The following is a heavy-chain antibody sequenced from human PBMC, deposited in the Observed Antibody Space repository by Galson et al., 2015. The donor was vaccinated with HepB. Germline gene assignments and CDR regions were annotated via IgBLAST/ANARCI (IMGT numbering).Heavy chain of an antibody. CDR1: GYTLTNYH. CDR2: IIGGGGSA. Sequence: SVKVSCKASGYTLTNYHLHWVRQAPGQGPGWMGTIIGGGGSARYAERVQGRVTLTRDPSTTTIYREVSSLRADDKAVYCCARETSDTYYFDYWGQGPL. CDR3: ARETSDTYYFDY. J-gene: IGHJ4*02. V-gene: IGHV1-46*01.